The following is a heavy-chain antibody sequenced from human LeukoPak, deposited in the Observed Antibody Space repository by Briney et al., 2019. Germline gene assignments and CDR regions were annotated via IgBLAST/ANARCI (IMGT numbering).Heavy chain of an antibody. Sequence: ASVKVSCKASGYSLTSYGINWVRQAPGQGLEWMGWVSAYNGNTNYAQKLQGRVTMTTDTSTSTAYMELRSLRSDDTAVYYCARKGSGTVHDYWGQGTLVTVSS. CDR2: VSAYNGNT. J-gene: IGHJ4*02. CDR1: GYSLTSYG. V-gene: IGHV1-18*01. CDR3: ARKGSGTVHDY. D-gene: IGHD1-7*01.